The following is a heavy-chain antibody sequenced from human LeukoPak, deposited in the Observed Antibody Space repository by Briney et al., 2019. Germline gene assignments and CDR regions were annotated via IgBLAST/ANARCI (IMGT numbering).Heavy chain of an antibody. CDR3: ARGVAALGVDAFDI. CDR2: IYYSGST. V-gene: IGHV4-59*01. Sequence: PSETLSLTCTVSGGSISSYYWSWIRQPPGKGLEWIGYIYYSGSTNYNPSLKSRVTISVDTSKNQFSLKLSSVTAADTAVYYCARGVAALGVDAFDIWGQGTMVTVSS. CDR1: GGSISSYY. J-gene: IGHJ3*02. D-gene: IGHD6-19*01.